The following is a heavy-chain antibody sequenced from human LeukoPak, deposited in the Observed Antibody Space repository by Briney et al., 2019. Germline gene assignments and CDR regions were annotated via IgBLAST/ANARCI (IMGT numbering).Heavy chain of an antibody. V-gene: IGHV3-7*03. CDR3: ARAVTSTEGY. J-gene: IGHJ4*02. CDR1: GFSFNTYW. Sequence: GGSLRLSCAASGFSFNTYWMTRVRQAPGKGLEWVASLNQDGNKKYYVDSVKGRFTISRDNAQKSLYLEMNSPRAEDTAVYYCARAVTSTEGYWGQGTLVTVSS. CDR2: LNQDGNKK.